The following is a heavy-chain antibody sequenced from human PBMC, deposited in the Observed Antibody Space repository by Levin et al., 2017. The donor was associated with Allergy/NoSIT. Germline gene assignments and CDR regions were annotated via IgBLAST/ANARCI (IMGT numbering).Heavy chain of an antibody. J-gene: IGHJ3*02. CDR1: GYTFTFYG. CDR2: ISAYNGNT. Sequence: GESLKISCKASGYTFTFYGLSWVRQAPGKGLEWMGWISAYNGNTHYAQKLQGRVTMTTDTSTSTAYMELRSLRSDDTAVYYCAREMAETAADTFDIWGQGTMVTVSS. D-gene: IGHD2-8*01. CDR3: AREMAETAADTFDI. V-gene: IGHV1-18*01.